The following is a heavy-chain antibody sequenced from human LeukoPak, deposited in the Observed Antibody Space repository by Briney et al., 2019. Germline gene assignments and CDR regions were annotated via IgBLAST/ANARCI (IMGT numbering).Heavy chain of an antibody. V-gene: IGHV3-48*03. CDR1: GFTFSSYE. CDR2: ISSSGSTI. CDR3: AKDRSLAFDY. Sequence: GGSLRLSCAASGFTFSSYEMNWVRQAPGKGLEWVSYISSSGSTIYYADSVKGRFTISRDNSKNTLYLQMNSLRAEDTAVYYCAKDRSLAFDYWGQGTLVTVSS. J-gene: IGHJ4*02. D-gene: IGHD3-3*02.